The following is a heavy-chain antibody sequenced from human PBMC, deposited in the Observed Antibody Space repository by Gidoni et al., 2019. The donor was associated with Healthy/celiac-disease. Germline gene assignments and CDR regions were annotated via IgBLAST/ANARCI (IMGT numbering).Heavy chain of an antibody. CDR1: GGSLSSSNW. D-gene: IGHD2-15*01. J-gene: IGHJ4*02. CDR2: IYHSGST. Sequence: QVQLQESGPGLVKPSGTLSLTCAVSGGSLSSSNWWSWVRQPPGKGLEWIGEIYHSGSTNYNPSLKSRVTISVDKSKNQFSLKLSSVTAADTAVYYCARKGGYCSGGSCYPNDYWGQGTLVTVSS. V-gene: IGHV4-4*02. CDR3: ARKGGYCSGGSCYPNDY.